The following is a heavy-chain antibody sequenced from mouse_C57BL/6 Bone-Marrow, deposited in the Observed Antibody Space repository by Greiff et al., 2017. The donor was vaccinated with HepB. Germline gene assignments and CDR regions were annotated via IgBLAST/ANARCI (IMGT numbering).Heavy chain of an antibody. CDR1: GFTFSSYG. CDR2: ISSGGSYT. J-gene: IGHJ2*01. V-gene: IGHV5-6*02. CDR3: ARRVADY. Sequence: DVHLVESGGDLVMPGGSLKLSCAASGFTFSSYGMSWVRQTPDKRLEWVATISSGGSYTYYPDSVKGRFTISRDNAKNTLYLQMSSLKSEDTAMYYCARRVADYWGQGTTLTVSS. D-gene: IGHD1-1*01.